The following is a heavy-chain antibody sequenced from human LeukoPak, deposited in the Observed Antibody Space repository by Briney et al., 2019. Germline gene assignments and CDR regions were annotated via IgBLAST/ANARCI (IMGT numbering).Heavy chain of an antibody. CDR1: GYTFTSYY. Sequence: ASVTVSCTASGYTFTSYYMHWVRQAPGQGLEWMGIINPSGGSTSYAQKFQGRVTMTRDTSTSTVYMELSSLRSEDTAVYYCARDKDYSESGLLGYYYYYMDVWGKGTTVTVSS. D-gene: IGHD4-11*01. CDR3: ARDKDYSESGLLGYYYYYMDV. J-gene: IGHJ6*03. CDR2: INPSGGST. V-gene: IGHV1-46*01.